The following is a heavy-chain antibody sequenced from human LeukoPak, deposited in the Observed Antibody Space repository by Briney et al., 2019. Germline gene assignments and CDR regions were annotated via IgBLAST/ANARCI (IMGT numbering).Heavy chain of an antibody. J-gene: IGHJ5*02. CDR3: AREHPLSSIAARRIGEGWFDP. D-gene: IGHD6-6*01. CDR1: GGSISSSSYF. CDR2: RYYSGCT. V-gene: IGHV4-39*07. Sequence: SETLSLTCTVSGGSISSSSYFWGWLRQPPGKGLEWIGSRYYSGCTYYNPSLKSRVTISVDTSKNQFSLKLSSVTAADTAMYYCAREHPLSSIAARRIGEGWFDPWGQGTLVTVSS.